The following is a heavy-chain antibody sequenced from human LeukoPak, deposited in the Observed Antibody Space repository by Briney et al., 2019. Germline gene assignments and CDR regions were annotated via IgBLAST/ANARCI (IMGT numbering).Heavy chain of an antibody. CDR3: AKVQHYYDSSGGLDY. CDR1: GFTFSSYA. V-gene: IGHV3-23*01. Sequence: GGSLRLSCAASGFTFSSYAMSWVRQAPGKGLEWVSAISGSGGSTYYADSVKGRFTISRDNSKNTLYLQMNSLRAEDTAVYYCAKVQHYYDSSGGLDYWGQGTLVTVSS. D-gene: IGHD3-22*01. J-gene: IGHJ4*02. CDR2: ISGSGGST.